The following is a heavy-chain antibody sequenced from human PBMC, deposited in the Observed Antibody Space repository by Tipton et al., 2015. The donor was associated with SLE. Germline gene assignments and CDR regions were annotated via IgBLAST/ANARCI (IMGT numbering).Heavy chain of an antibody. CDR3: ARDDSGSYYHAFDI. Sequence: TLSLTCTVSGGSIRSSSYYWGWIRQPPGKGLEWIGSIYYSGSTYYNPSPKSRVTISVDTSKNQFSLNLTSVTAADTAVYYCARDDSGSYYHAFDIWGQGTMVTVSS. CDR2: IYYSGST. D-gene: IGHD1-26*01. J-gene: IGHJ3*02. V-gene: IGHV4-39*07. CDR1: GGSIRSSSYY.